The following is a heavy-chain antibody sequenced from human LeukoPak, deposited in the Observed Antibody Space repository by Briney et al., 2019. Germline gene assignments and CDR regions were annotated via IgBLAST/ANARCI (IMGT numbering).Heavy chain of an antibody. Sequence: RASVKVSCKASGYIFTDYYIHWVRQARGQGLEWMGWINPSSGGTYFAQRFEARVTLTRDTSINTGYMEMRGLTSDDTAVYYCAKSQYSFASGSSRPLFDYWGPGTLVTVSS. V-gene: IGHV1-2*02. CDR2: INPSSGGT. D-gene: IGHD3-10*01. J-gene: IGHJ4*02. CDR3: AKSQYSFASGSSRPLFDY. CDR1: GYIFTDYY.